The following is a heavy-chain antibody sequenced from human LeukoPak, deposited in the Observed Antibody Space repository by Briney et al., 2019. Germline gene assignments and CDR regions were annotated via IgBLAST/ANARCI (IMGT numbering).Heavy chain of an antibody. CDR3: ARDYGAYYFDY. CDR2: IYTSGST. J-gene: IGHJ4*02. D-gene: IGHD4-17*01. V-gene: IGHV4-39*07. CDR1: GGSISSSSYY. Sequence: PSETLSLTCTVSGGSISSSSYYWGWIRQPPGKGLEWIGRIYTSGSTNYNPSLKSRVTMSVDTSKNQFSLKLSSMTAADTAVYYCARDYGAYYFDYWGQGTLVTVSS.